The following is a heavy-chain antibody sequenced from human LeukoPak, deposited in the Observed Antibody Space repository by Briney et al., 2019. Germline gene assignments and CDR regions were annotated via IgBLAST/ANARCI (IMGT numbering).Heavy chain of an antibody. CDR1: GFTFSSYS. CDR2: INHSGST. D-gene: IGHD2-15*01. CDR3: ARSEMVAATGFDY. V-gene: IGHV4-34*01. Sequence: GSLRLSCAASGFTFSSYSMNWVRQAPGKGLEWIGEINHSGSTNYNPSLKSRVTISVDTSKNQFSLKLSSVTAADTAVYYCARSEMVAATGFDYWGQGTLVTVSS. J-gene: IGHJ4*02.